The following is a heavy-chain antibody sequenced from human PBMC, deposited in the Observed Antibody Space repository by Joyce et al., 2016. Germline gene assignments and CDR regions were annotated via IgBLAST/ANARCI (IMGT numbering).Heavy chain of an antibody. V-gene: IGHV5-51*01. CDR1: AYIFTTYG. CDR2: RFPGDSDT. J-gene: IGHJ6*03. Sequence: EVQLVQSGAEVKKPGESLKISCEACAYIFTTYGIGWVRQMPGKGLEWMVIRFPGDSDTSYSPSVQGQVTISAEKSVSTPYLQWNSLKASDSAIYYCARLTVIRGIMGFYVDVWGKGTPVTVSS. CDR3: ARLTVIRGIMGFYVDV. D-gene: IGHD3-10*01.